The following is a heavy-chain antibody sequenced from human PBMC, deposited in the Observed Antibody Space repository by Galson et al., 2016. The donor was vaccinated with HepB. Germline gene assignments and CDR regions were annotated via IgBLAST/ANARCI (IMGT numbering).Heavy chain of an antibody. Sequence: ETLSLTCAVSGDSISNSHWWSWVRQPPGKGLEWIGEIYHSGTTDYNPSLKSRVILSVDKSKNHFSLILTSVTAADTAVYFCARRGWLLLVNGFDFWGQGTLVTVSS. CDR2: IYHSGTT. J-gene: IGHJ3*01. CDR1: GDSISNSHW. V-gene: IGHV4-4*01. CDR3: ARRGWLLLVNGFDF. D-gene: IGHD3-22*01.